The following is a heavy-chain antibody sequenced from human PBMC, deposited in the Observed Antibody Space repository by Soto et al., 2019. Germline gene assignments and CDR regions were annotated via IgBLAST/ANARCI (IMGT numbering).Heavy chain of an antibody. CDR3: ARARGMATIYYFDY. V-gene: IGHV3-21*01. CDR2: ISSSSSYI. J-gene: IGHJ4*02. D-gene: IGHD5-12*01. CDR1: GFTFSSYS. Sequence: PGGSLRLSCAASGFTFSSYSMNWVRQAPGKGLEWVSSISSSSSYIYYADSVKGRFTISRDNAKNSLYLQMNSLRAEDTAVYYCARARGMATIYYFDYWGQGTIVTVYS.